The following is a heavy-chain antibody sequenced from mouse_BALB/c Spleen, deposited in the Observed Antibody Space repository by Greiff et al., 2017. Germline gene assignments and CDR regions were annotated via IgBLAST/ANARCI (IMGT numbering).Heavy chain of an antibody. J-gene: IGHJ4*01. CDR3: AGCPLGAMDY. V-gene: IGHV1S81*02. CDR2: INPSNGRT. D-gene: IGHD4-1*01. CDR1: GYTFTSYW. Sequence: QVQLQQPVAELVKPGASVKLSCKASGYTFTSYWMHWVKQRPGQGLEWIGEINPSNGRTNYNEKFKSKATLTVDKSSSTAYMQLSSLTSEDSAVYYCAGCPLGAMDYWGQGTSVTVSS.